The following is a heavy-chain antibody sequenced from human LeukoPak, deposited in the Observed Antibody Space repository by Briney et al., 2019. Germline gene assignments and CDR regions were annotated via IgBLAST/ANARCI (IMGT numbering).Heavy chain of an antibody. CDR2: IYPRDSDT. D-gene: IGHD5-18*01. V-gene: IGHV5-51*01. J-gene: IGHJ4*02. CDR1: GYSFTSYW. Sequence: GESLKISCKTSGYSFTSYWIGWVRQTPGTGLEWVGIIYPRDSDTRYSPSFQGQVTISADKSHSTAYLQWSSLKASDTAIYYCARHGQFSYAIDYWGQGTLVTVSS. CDR3: ARHGQFSYAIDY.